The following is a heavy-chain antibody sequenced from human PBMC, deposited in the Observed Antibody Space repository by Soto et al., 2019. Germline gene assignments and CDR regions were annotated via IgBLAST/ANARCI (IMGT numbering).Heavy chain of an antibody. CDR2: IIPIFGTA. D-gene: IGHD1-26*01. CDR3: ARAISKGGSYYNFDY. Sequence: QVQLVQSGAEVKKPGSSVKVSCKASGGTFSSYAISWVRQAPGQGLERMGGIIPIFGTANYAQKFQGRVTITADESTSTAYMELSSLRAEDTAVHYCARAISKGGSYYNFDYWGQGTLVTVSS. J-gene: IGHJ4*02. CDR1: GGTFSSYA. V-gene: IGHV1-69*12.